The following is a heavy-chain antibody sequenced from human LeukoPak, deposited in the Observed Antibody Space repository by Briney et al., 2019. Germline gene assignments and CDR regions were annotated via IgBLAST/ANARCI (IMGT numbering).Heavy chain of an antibody. CDR2: IYYSGST. Sequence: SETLSLTCTVSGGSISSYYWSWIRQPPGKGLEWIGYIYYSGSTNYNPSLKSRVTISVDTSKNQLSLKLSSVTAADTAVYYCARDDGVAVFDPWGQGTLVTVSS. CDR3: ARDDGVAVFDP. CDR1: GGSISSYY. V-gene: IGHV4-59*01. J-gene: IGHJ5*02. D-gene: IGHD2-8*01.